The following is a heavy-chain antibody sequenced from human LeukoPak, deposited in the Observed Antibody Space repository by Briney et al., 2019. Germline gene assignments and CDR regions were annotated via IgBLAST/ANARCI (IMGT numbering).Heavy chain of an antibody. Sequence: PGGSLRLSCAASGFTFSSYAMSRVRQAPGKGLEWVSASSGSGSSTYCADSVKGRFTISRDNSRNTLYLQMNSLRAEDTAVYYCAKVGTTVTTYYYYYMDVWGKGTTVTVSS. CDR3: AKVGTTVTTYYYYYMDV. CDR2: SSGSGSST. D-gene: IGHD4-17*01. J-gene: IGHJ6*03. V-gene: IGHV3-23*01. CDR1: GFTFSSYA.